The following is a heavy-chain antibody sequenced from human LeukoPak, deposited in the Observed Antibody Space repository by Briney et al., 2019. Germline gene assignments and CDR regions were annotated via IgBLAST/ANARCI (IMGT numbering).Heavy chain of an antibody. CDR3: VKVVYYDVSGYFYGGAGTFDI. CDR1: GFTFTDYA. V-gene: IGHV3-23*01. Sequence: GGSLRLSCAASGFTFTDYAMGWVRQAPGKGLEXXAHVSGGSTSIYYADPVSGRFTISRDNSESTLSLQMNSLRVEDTALYYCVKVVYYDVSGYFYGGAGTFDIWGQGTMVSVSS. J-gene: IGHJ3*02. D-gene: IGHD3-22*01. CDR2: VSGGSTSI.